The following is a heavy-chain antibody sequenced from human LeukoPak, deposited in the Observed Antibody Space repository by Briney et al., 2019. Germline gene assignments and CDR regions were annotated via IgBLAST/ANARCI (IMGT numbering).Heavy chain of an antibody. CDR2: IHHSGST. Sequence: PSETLSLTCAVSGGSVRDHYWSWIRQPPGKGLEWIAEIHHSGSTNYNPSLQSRVTISMDTSKNQFSLKLNSMPAADTAVYYCSSHVSAAAGGRWGPGTLVTISS. J-gene: IGHJ4*02. CDR3: SSHVSAAAGGR. V-gene: IGHV4-34*01. D-gene: IGHD6-13*01. CDR1: GGSVRDHY.